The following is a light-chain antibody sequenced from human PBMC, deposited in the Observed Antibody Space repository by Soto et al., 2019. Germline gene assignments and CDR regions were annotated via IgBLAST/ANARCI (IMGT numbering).Light chain of an antibody. CDR2: DVG. CDR1: SSDVGAYNY. CDR3: SSYTRSNSVV. J-gene: IGLJ3*02. V-gene: IGLV2-14*03. Sequence: QSVLTQPASVSGSPGQSIAISCTGTSSDVGAYNYVSWYQQHPGKAPKLIIYDVGNRPSGVSDRFSGSKSGNTASLTISGLQAEDEADYYCSSYTRSNSVVFGGGTKLTVL.